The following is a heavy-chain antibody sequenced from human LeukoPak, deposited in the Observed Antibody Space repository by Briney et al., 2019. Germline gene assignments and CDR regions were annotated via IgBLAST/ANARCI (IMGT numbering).Heavy chain of an antibody. CDR3: ARARDGHFNTCSTP. D-gene: IGHD5-24*01. CDR2: IYYSGST. CDR1: GGSINSYY. V-gene: IGHV4-59*01. Sequence: SETLSLTCTVSGGSINSYYWSWIRQPPGKGLEWIGYIYYSGSTEYNPSLKSRVTISVDTSKNQFSLKMSSVTAADTAVYYCARARDGHFNTCSTPWGQGTRLTVPS. J-gene: IGHJ5*02.